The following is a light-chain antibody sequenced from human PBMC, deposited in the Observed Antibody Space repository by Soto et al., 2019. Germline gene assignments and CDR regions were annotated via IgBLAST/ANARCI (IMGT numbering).Light chain of an antibody. Sequence: QSALTQPASVSGSPGQSITISCTGTSSDVGGYNYVSWYQQHPGKAPKLMIYEVSNRPSGVPDRFSGSRSGNTASLTVSGLQAEDEGDYYCSSYAGSANLLFGGGTKLTVL. J-gene: IGLJ2*01. CDR3: SSYAGSANLL. V-gene: IGLV2-8*01. CDR1: SSDVGGYNY. CDR2: EVS.